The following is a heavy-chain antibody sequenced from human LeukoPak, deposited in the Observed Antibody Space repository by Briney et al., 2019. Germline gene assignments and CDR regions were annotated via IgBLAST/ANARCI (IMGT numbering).Heavy chain of an antibody. D-gene: IGHD6-19*01. Sequence: SETLSLTCTVSGGSISGYYWSWIRQPPGKGLEWIGYTYYSGSTYYNPSLKSRVTISVDTSKNQFSLKLNSVTAADTAVYYCARSYSSGPFDLWGQGTLVIASS. J-gene: IGHJ4*02. CDR2: TYYSGST. CDR1: GGSISGYY. CDR3: ARSYSSGPFDL. V-gene: IGHV4-59*01.